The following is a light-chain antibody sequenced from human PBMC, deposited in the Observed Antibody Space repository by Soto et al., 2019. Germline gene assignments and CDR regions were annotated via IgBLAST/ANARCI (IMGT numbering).Light chain of an antibody. CDR2: AAS. J-gene: IGKJ1*01. CDR3: QQSYSTLTWT. V-gene: IGKV1-39*01. CDR1: QSISIY. Sequence: DIQMTQSPSSLYASVGDKVTITCRASQSISIYLNWYQQKPGKAPKLLIYAASSLQSGVPSRFSGSGSGTDFTLTISSLQPEDFATYYCQQSYSTLTWTFGQGTKVDIK.